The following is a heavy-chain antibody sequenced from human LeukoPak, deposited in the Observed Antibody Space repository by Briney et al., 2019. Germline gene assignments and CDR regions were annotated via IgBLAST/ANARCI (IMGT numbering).Heavy chain of an antibody. J-gene: IGHJ4*02. Sequence: SETLSLTCTVSGASISSSSYYSGWIHQPPGKGLEWTGRIYYTGSTYYNASLKSRVTISVDTSKNQFYMKLSSVTAADTAVYYCARHRVVVVAATPMLRYFDYWGQGTLVTVSS. CDR3: ARHRVVVVAATPMLRYFDY. CDR2: IYYTGST. CDR1: GASISSSSYY. V-gene: IGHV4-39*01. D-gene: IGHD2-15*01.